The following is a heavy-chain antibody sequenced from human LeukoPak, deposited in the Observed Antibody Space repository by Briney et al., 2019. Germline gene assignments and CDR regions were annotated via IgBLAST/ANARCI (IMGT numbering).Heavy chain of an antibody. J-gene: IGHJ4*02. D-gene: IGHD6-19*01. Sequence: GGSLRLSCAASGFTFSDYYMSWIRQAPGKGLEWVSYISSSGSTIYYADSVKGRFTISRDNAKNSLYLQMNSLRAEDTAVYYCARVQWLVHSYYFDYWGQGTLVTVSS. CDR3: ARVQWLVHSYYFDY. CDR2: ISSSGSTI. V-gene: IGHV3-11*01. CDR1: GFTFSDYY.